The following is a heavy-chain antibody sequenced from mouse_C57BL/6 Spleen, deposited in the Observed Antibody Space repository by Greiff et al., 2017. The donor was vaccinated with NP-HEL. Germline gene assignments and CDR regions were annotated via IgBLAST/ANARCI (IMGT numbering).Heavy chain of an antibody. J-gene: IGHJ3*01. CDR1: GFTFSSYA. CDR3: ARDRGDSSGLFAY. CDR2: ISDGGSYT. D-gene: IGHD3-2*02. Sequence: DVMLVESGGGLVKPGGSLKLSCAASGFTFSSYAMSWVRQTPEKRLEWVATISDGGSYTYYPDNVKGRFTISRDNAKNNLYLQMSHLKSEDTAMYYCARDRGDSSGLFAYWGQGTLVTVSA. V-gene: IGHV5-4*01.